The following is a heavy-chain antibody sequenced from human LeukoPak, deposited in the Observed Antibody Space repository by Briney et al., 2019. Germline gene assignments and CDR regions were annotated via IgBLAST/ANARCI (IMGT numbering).Heavy chain of an antibody. CDR1: GDTFSSYY. Sequence: ASVKVSCKASGDTFSSYYMHWLRQAPGQGLEWMGIINPSGGSISYAQKFQGRVTMTRDMSTSTVYMELSSLRSEDKAVYYCARGRHYYESSDYYYEGDGFDVWGQGTMVTVSS. D-gene: IGHD3-22*01. CDR2: INPSGGSI. V-gene: IGHV1-46*01. CDR3: ARGRHYYESSDYYYEGDGFDV. J-gene: IGHJ3*01.